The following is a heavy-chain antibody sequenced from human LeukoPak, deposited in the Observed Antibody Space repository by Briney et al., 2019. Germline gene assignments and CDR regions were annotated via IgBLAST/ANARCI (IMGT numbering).Heavy chain of an antibody. CDR1: GYTFTSYG. CDR3: ARDPSPPPWLQLDY. V-gene: IGHV1-18*01. Sequence: ASVKVSCKASGYTFTSYGISWVRQAPGQGLEWMGWISAYNGNTNYAQKLQGRVTMTTDASTSTAYMELRSLRSDDTAVYYCARDPSPPPWLQLDYWGQGTLVTVSS. CDR2: ISAYNGNT. D-gene: IGHD5-24*01. J-gene: IGHJ4*02.